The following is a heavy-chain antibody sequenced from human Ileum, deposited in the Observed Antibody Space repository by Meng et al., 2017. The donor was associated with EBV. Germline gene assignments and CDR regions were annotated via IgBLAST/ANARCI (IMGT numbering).Heavy chain of an antibody. Sequence: GQRGGSGGGLVQPGGSLRLSCAVSGFSFSRFWMHWVRQVPGKGLVWVARTNEDGGITNYADSVKGRFTISRDNTRNTLYLQMNSLRDEDTAVYFCSRDLAGPFDDWGQGTLVTVSS. CDR3: SRDLAGPFDD. CDR1: GFSFSRFW. V-gene: IGHV3-74*01. J-gene: IGHJ4*02. CDR2: TNEDGGIT.